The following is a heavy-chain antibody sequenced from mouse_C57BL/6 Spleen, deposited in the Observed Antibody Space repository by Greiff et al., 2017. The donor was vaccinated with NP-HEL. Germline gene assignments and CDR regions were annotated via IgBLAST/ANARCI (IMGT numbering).Heavy chain of an antibody. CDR3: ARPYYYGSSWDY. V-gene: IGHV1-59*01. J-gene: IGHJ2*01. CDR2: IDPSDSYT. CDR1: GYTFTSYW. Sequence: QVQLQQPGAELVRPGTSVKLSCKASGYTFTSYWMHWVKQRPGQGLEWIGVIDPSDSYTNYNQKFKGKATLTVDTSSSTAYMQLSSLTSEDSAVYFCARPYYYGSSWDYWGQGTTLTVSS. D-gene: IGHD1-1*01.